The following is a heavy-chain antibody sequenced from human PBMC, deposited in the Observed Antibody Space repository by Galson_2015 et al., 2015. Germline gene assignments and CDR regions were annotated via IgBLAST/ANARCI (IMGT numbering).Heavy chain of an antibody. CDR2: ISYDGNNK. D-gene: IGHD2-2*01. CDR3: AIAISRVVVLPAADMDG. J-gene: IGHJ6*03. Sequence: SLRISCAASGFTFSSYAMHWVRQAPGKGLEWVAVISYDGNNKYFADSVKGRFTIYRDNSKNTLYLQMNGLRAEDTAVYYCAIAISRVVVLPAADMDGWGKGTTVTVSS. V-gene: IGHV3-30*01. CDR1: GFTFSSYA.